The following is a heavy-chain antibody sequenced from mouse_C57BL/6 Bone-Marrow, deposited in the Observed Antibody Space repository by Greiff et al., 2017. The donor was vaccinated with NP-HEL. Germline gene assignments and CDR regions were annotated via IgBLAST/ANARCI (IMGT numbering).Heavy chain of an antibody. Sequence: VQLQQSGPVLVKPGASVKMSCKASGYTFTDYYMNWVKQSHGKSLEWIGVINPYNGGTSYNQKFKGKATLTVDKSSSTAYMELNSLTSEDSAVYYCARDQRAWFAYWGQGTLVTVSA. V-gene: IGHV1-19*01. CDR1: GYTFTDYY. CDR3: ARDQRAWFAY. CDR2: INPYNGGT. J-gene: IGHJ3*01.